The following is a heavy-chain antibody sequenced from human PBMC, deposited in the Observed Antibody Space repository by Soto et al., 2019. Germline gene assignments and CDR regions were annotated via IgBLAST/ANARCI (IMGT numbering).Heavy chain of an antibody. CDR3: ARAGYSNYLFDY. CDR2: IYYSGST. D-gene: IGHD4-4*01. J-gene: IGHJ4*02. V-gene: IGHV4-31*03. Sequence: SETLSLTCTVSGGSISSGGYYWSWIRQHPGKGLEWIGYIYYSGSTYYNPSLKSRVTISVDTSKNQFSLKLSSVTAADTAVYYCARAGYSNYLFDYWGQGTLVTVSS. CDR1: GGSISSGGYY.